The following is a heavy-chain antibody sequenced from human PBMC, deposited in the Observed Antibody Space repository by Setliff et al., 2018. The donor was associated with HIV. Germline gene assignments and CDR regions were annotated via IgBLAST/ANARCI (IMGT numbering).Heavy chain of an antibody. J-gene: IGHJ6*02. D-gene: IGHD3-10*01. CDR1: GFNVNNKY. V-gene: IGHV3-66*04. CDR2: IYSDDYT. Sequence: PGGSLRLSCEASGFNVNNKYMSWVRQAPGKGLEWVSIIYSDDYTKYADSLKGRFTISRDTSKNTLYLQMNSLRAEDTALYYCATLKTVGSIIFATTGMDVWGQGTTVTVSS. CDR3: ATLKTVGSIIFATTGMDV.